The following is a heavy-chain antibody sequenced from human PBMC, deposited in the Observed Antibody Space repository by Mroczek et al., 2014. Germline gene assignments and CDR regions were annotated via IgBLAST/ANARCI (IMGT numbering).Heavy chain of an antibody. V-gene: IGHV3-30-3*01. CDR3: ARPSYTAMATGDAFDI. J-gene: IGHJ3*02. Sequence: QVQLVQSGGGVVQPGRSLRLSCAASGFTFSSYAMHWVRQAPGKGLEWVAVISYDGSNKYYADSVKGRFTISRDNSKNTLYLQMNSLRAEDTAVYYCARPSYTAMATGDAFDIVGQGTSGHRLF. D-gene: IGHD5-18*01. CDR2: ISYDGSNK. CDR1: GFTFSSYA.